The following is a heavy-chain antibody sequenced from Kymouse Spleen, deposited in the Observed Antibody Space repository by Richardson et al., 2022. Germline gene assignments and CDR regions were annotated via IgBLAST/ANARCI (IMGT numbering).Heavy chain of an antibody. V-gene: IGHV3-30*18. CDR3: AKAYYDILTGYSPYYYYYGMDV. CDR1: GFTFSSYG. CDR2: ISYDGSNK. J-gene: IGHJ6*02. D-gene: IGHD3-9*01. Sequence: QVQLVESGGGVVQPGRSLRLSCAASGFTFSSYGMHWVRQAPGKGLEWVAVISYDGSNKYYADSVKGRFTISRDNSKNTLYLQMNSLRAEDTAVYYCAKAYYDILTGYSPYYYYYGMDVWGQGTTVTVSS.